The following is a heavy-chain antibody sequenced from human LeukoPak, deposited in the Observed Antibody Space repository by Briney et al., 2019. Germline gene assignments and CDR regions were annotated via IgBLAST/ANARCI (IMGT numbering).Heavy chain of an antibody. CDR2: INPNSGGT. V-gene: IGHV1-2*02. CDR3: ARDTSFWSGTSFDY. D-gene: IGHD3-3*01. J-gene: IGHJ4*02. Sequence: ASVKVSCKASGYTFTGYYMHWVRQAPGQGLEWMGWINPNSGGTNYVQKFQGRVTMTRDTSISTAYMELSRLRSDDTAVYYCARDTSFWSGTSFDYWGQGTLVTVSS. CDR1: GYTFTGYY.